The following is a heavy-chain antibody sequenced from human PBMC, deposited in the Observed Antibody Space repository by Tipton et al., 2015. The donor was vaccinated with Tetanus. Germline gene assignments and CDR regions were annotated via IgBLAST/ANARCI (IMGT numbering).Heavy chain of an antibody. CDR1: NGSLSRRGYY. CDR3: ARDPFRGGLDV. V-gene: IGHV4-31*03. CDR2: IYYSGST. Sequence: TLSLTCTVSNGSLSRRGYYWTWIRQLPGKGLEWIGYIYYSGSTYYNPSLKSRVNMSVDTSKNQFSLRLSSVTAADTAVYYCARDPFRGGLDVWGQGTTVTVSS. J-gene: IGHJ6*02. D-gene: IGHD3-16*01.